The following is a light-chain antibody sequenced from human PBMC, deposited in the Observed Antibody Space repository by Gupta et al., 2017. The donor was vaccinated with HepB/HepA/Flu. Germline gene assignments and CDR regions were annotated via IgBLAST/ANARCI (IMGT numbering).Light chain of an antibody. Sequence: DIQMIQSPSSLSASVGDRVTITCRASQGIRNDLGWYQQKPGKDPKRLIYDVSTLQSGVPSRFRGSGSETEFTLTITRLQPEDSATYYCRQYNSYPRTFGQGTKVEIK. CDR3: RQYNSYPRT. J-gene: IGKJ1*01. V-gene: IGKV1-17*01. CDR2: DVS. CDR1: QGIRND.